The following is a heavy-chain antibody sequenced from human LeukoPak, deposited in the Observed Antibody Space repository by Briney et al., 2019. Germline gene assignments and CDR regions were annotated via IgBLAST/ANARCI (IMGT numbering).Heavy chain of an antibody. D-gene: IGHD3-22*01. V-gene: IGHV4-59*01. J-gene: IGHJ4*02. CDR3: ASGYDSSGYDY. Sequence: PSETLSLTCTVPGGSISSYYWSWIRQPPGKGLEWIGYIYYSGSTNYNPSLKSRVTISVDTSKNQFSLKLSSVTAADTAVYYCASGYDSSGYDYWGQGTLVTVSS. CDR1: GGSISSYY. CDR2: IYYSGST.